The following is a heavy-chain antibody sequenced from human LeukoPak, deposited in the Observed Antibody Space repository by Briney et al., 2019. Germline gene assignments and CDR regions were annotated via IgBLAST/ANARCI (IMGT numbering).Heavy chain of an antibody. CDR2: IKEDGSAQ. J-gene: IGHJ5*02. CDR1: GGSISSSSYY. CDR3: ATSSNAPGNH. D-gene: IGHD2-2*01. V-gene: IGHV3-7*01. Sequence: ETLSLTCTVSGGSISSSSYYWGWIRQPPGKGLEWVANIKEDGSAQYYVGSVKGRFTISRDNAKNLLNLQMNSLRAEDTAVYYCATSSNAPGNHWGQGTLVTVSS.